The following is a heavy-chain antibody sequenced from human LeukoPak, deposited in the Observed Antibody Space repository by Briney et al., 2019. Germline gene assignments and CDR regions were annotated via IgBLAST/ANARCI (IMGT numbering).Heavy chain of an antibody. Sequence: PGGSLRLSCAASGFTFSSYWMYWVRQAPGKGLVWVSRINSDGSSTDYADSVKGRFTISRDNAENTLYLQMNSLRAEDTAVYYCARASGTSCYYWGQGTLVTVSS. CDR2: INSDGSST. CDR1: GFTFSSYW. V-gene: IGHV3-74*01. CDR3: ARASGTSCYY. J-gene: IGHJ4*02. D-gene: IGHD2-2*01.